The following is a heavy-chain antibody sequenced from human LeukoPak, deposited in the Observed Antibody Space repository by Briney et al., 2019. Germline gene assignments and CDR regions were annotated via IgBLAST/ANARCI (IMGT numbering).Heavy chain of an antibody. Sequence: GGSLRLSCAASGFTFSNYAMSWVRQAPGKGLEWVSAISGSGDNTYYADSVKGRFTVSRDNSKNTLYVQMNSLRAEDTAVYYCAKDWTGTKPFDLWGRGTLVTVSS. CDR3: AKDWTGTKPFDL. CDR2: ISGSGDNT. D-gene: IGHD3/OR15-3a*01. CDR1: GFTFSNYA. J-gene: IGHJ2*01. V-gene: IGHV3-23*01.